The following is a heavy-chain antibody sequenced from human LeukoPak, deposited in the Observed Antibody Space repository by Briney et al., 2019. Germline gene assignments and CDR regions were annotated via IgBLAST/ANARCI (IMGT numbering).Heavy chain of an antibody. CDR3: ARRLSSTPLYDY. J-gene: IGHJ4*02. CDR2: IYPGDSDT. D-gene: IGHD2-2*01. V-gene: IGHV5-51*01. CDR1: GYTFTNFW. Sequence: GESLKISCKGSGYTFTNFWIGWVRPMPGKGLGWMGIIYPGDSDTRYSSSFQGQVTISADKSITTAYLQWSSLKASDTAMYYCARRLSSTPLYDYWGQGTLVTVSS.